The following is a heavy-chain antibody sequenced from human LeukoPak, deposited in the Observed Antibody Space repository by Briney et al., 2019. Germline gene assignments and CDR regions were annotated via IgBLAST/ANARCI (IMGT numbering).Heavy chain of an antibody. CDR3: ARDSKGQSGNWFDP. CDR1: GGTFSSYA. V-gene: IGHV1-69*13. J-gene: IGHJ5*02. Sequence: SVKVSCKASGGTFSSYAISWVRQAPGQGLEWVGGIIPIFGTANYAQKFQGRVTITADESTSTAYMELSSLRSEDTAVYYCARDSKGQSGNWFDPWGQGTLVTVSS. D-gene: IGHD1-26*01. CDR2: IIPIFGTA.